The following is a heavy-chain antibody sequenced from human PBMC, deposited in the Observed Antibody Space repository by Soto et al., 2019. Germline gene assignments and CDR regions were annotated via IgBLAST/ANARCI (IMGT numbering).Heavy chain of an antibody. Sequence: SETLSLTCTVSGGSISSGDYYWSWVRQHPGKGLEWIGYRSYSGSTYYNPSLKSRVTIVVDTSRNQFSLRLSSVTAADTAVYYCARGGGLAYCGGDCLYNWFDPWGQGTLVTVSS. J-gene: IGHJ5*02. D-gene: IGHD2-21*02. CDR2: RSYSGST. CDR3: ARGGGLAYCGGDCLYNWFDP. CDR1: GGSISSGDYY. V-gene: IGHV4-31*03.